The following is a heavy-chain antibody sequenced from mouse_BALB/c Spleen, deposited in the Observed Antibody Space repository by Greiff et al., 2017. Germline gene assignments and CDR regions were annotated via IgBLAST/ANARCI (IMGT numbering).Heavy chain of an antibody. D-gene: IGHD2-1*01. J-gene: IGHJ2*01. CDR1: GYTFTDYA. CDR2: ISTYYGNT. Sequence: VQLQQSGPELVRPGVSVKISCKGSGYTFTDYAMHWVKQSHAKSLEWIGVISTYYGNTNYNQKFKGKATMTEDKSSSTAYMELARLTSEDSAIYYCARDGNYFDYWGQGTTLTVSS. CDR3: ARDGNYFDY. V-gene: IGHV1-67*01.